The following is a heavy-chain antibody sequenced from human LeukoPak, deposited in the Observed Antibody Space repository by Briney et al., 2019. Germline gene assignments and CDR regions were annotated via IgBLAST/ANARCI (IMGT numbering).Heavy chain of an antibody. CDR3: ARGPPARYCSGGSCYSDY. V-gene: IGHV3-53*01. CDR2: IYSGGST. D-gene: IGHD2-15*01. Sequence: GGSLRLSCAASGFTVSSNYMSWVRQAPGKGLEWVSVIYSGGSTYYADSAKGRFTISRDNSKNTLYLQMNSLRAEDTAVYYCARGPPARYCSGGSCYSDYWGQGTLVTVSS. J-gene: IGHJ4*02. CDR1: GFTVSSNY.